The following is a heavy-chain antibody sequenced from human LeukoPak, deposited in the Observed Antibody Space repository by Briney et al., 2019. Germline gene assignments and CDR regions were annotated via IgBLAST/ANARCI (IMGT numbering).Heavy chain of an antibody. CDR2: ISSSGSTI. D-gene: IGHD5-18*01. V-gene: IGHV3-11*04. Sequence: KPGGSLRLSCAASGFTFSDYYMSWIRQAPGKGLEGVSYISSSGSTIYYADYVKGRFTISRDNAKHSLYLQLNSLRAEHPAVYYCARSAVDTAMAEDAFDIWGQGTMVTVSS. CDR1: GFTFSDYY. CDR3: ARSAVDTAMAEDAFDI. J-gene: IGHJ3*02.